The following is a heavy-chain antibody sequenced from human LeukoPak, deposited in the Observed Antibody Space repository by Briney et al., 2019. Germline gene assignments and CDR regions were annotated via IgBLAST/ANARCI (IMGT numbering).Heavy chain of an antibody. CDR2: ISGSGGST. Sequence: PGGSLRLSCAASGFTFSSYAMSWVRQAPGKGLEWVSAISGSGGSTYYADSVKGRFTISRDNSKNTLYLQMNSLRAEDTAVYYCAKAFPGLRVWGSYPDAFDIWGQGGMVTVSS. J-gene: IGHJ3*02. D-gene: IGHD3-16*02. CDR1: GFTFSSYA. CDR3: AKAFPGLRVWGSYPDAFDI. V-gene: IGHV3-23*01.